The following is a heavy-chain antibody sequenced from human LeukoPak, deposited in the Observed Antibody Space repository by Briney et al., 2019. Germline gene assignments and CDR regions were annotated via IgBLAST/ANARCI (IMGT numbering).Heavy chain of an antibody. V-gene: IGHV3-48*01. CDR3: ARSYYDILTGPPYFDY. CDR2: ISGSSSTI. Sequence: GSLRLSCAASGFTFSWYSMNWVRQAPGKGLEWVSYISGSSSTIYYADSVKGRFTISRDNAKNSLYLQMNSLRAEDTAAYYCARSYYDILTGPPYFDYWGQGSLVTVSS. D-gene: IGHD3-9*01. CDR1: GFTFSWYS. J-gene: IGHJ4*02.